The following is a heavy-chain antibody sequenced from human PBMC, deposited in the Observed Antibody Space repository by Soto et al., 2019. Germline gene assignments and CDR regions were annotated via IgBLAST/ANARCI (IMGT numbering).Heavy chain of an antibody. CDR1: GYTFTNSG. CDR2: MSPDSGHA. CDR3: ARRPHCSGGICYYGLDN. D-gene: IGHD2-15*01. J-gene: IGHJ4*02. Sequence: GPSVKVSCKASGYTFTNSGINWVRQAPGQGLEWMGWMSPDSGHASYAQKFQGRVTLTTSTSTSTVYMEMRSLGSEDTAVYYCARRPHCSGGICYYGLDNWGQGTLVTVSS. V-gene: IGHV1-8*01.